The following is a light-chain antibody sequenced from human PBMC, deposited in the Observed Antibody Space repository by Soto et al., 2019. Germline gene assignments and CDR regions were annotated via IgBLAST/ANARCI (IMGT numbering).Light chain of an antibody. CDR2: SAS. CDR1: QDINDY. CDR3: QHGYVAPYS. V-gene: IGKV1-39*01. Sequence: DIQMTPSPSSVSASIGDTVTITCRASQDINDYLNWYQQKPGKVPKLLIYSASTLHSGVPSRFTGSGSETDFTLTITSLQPEDFATYYCQHGYVAPYSFGQGTKVDI. J-gene: IGKJ2*03.